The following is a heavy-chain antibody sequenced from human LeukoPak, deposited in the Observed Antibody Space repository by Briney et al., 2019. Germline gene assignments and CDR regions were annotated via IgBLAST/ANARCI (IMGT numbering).Heavy chain of an antibody. D-gene: IGHD5-24*01. J-gene: IGHJ6*03. V-gene: IGHV4-4*07. CDR3: ARGGDGYNFDYYYYYMDV. CDR1: GGSISSYY. Sequence: SETLSLTCTVSGGSISSYYWSWIRQPAGKGLEWIGRIYTSGSTNYNPSLKSRVTTSVDTSKNQFSLKLSSVTAADTAVYYCARGGDGYNFDYYYYYMDVWGKGTTVTVSS. CDR2: IYTSGST.